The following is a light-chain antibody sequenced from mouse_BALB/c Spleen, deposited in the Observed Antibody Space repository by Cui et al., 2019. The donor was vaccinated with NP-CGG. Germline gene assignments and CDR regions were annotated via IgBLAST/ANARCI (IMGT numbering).Light chain of an antibody. J-gene: IGLJ1*01. CDR1: NGTVTTSNY. CDR2: GTN. Sequence: QAVVTQQYPLTTSPGETDTLTCRSSNGTVTTSNYANWVQEKPDHLFTGLIGGTNNRPPGVPARFSGSLIGDKAALTITGAQTEDEAIYFCALWYSNHWVFGGGTKLTVL. V-gene: IGLV1*01. CDR3: ALWYSNHWV.